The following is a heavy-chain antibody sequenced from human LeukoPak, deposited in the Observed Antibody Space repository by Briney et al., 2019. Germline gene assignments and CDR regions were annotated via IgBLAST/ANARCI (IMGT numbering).Heavy chain of an antibody. V-gene: IGHV1-69*05. D-gene: IGHD2-21*01. Sequence: SVKVSCKASGGTFSSYAISWVRQAPGQGLEWMGGIIPIFGTANYAQKFQGRVTITTDESTSTAYMELSSLRSEDTAVYYCARTDLAYCGGDCHGPFDYWGQGTLVTVSS. CDR1: GGTFSSYA. CDR2: IIPIFGTA. CDR3: ARTDLAYCGGDCHGPFDY. J-gene: IGHJ4*02.